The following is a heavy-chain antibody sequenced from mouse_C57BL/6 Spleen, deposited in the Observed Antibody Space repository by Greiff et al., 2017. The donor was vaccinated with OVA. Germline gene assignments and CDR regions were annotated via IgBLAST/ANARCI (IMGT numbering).Heavy chain of an antibody. CDR2: IRNKANNHAT. J-gene: IGHJ1*03. Sequence: EVKLVESGGGLVQPGGSMKLSCAASGFTFSDAWMDWVRQSPEKGLEWVAEIRNKANNHATYYAESVKGRLTISRDDSKSSVYMQMSSLRAEDTAVYYCARLDYSNYACYFDVWGTGTTLTVSS. CDR3: ARLDYSNYACYFDV. CDR1: GFTFSDAW. D-gene: IGHD2-5*01. V-gene: IGHV6-6*01.